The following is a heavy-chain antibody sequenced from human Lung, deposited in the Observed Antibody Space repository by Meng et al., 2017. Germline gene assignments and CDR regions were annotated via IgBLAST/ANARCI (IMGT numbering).Heavy chain of an antibody. Sequence: QVHLVQSGAEVRMPGASVTVSCKASGYTFTNFAMHWVRQAPGQGLEWMGWINAGSENTEYSQKFQGRVTLTRDTSATTAYMELRSLKSEDTAIYYCARDIVVTFGELTTLDSWGQGTLVTVSS. CDR2: INAGSENT. CDR3: ARDIVVTFGELTTLDS. CDR1: GYTFTNFA. V-gene: IGHV1-3*01. D-gene: IGHD2-21*01. J-gene: IGHJ4*02.